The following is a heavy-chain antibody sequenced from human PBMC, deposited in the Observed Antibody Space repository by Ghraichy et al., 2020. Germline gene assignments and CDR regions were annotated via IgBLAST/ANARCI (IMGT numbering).Heavy chain of an antibody. CDR1: GFTFISYA. J-gene: IGHJ4*02. V-gene: IGHV3-23*01. Sequence: LSLTCAASGFTFISYAMSWVRQAPGKGLEWVSGISGSGDRTYYADSVKGRFTISRDNSKNTMYLQMNSLRAEDTAVYYCAKDQGLRYFDWLPLDYWGQGTLVTVSS. CDR3: AKDQGLRYFDWLPLDY. D-gene: IGHD3-9*01. CDR2: ISGSGDRT.